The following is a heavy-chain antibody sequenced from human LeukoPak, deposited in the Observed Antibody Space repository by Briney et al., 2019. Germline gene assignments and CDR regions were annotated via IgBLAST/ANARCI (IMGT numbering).Heavy chain of an antibody. V-gene: IGHV4-31*03. J-gene: IGHJ6*02. CDR1: GVSISSGGYY. CDR2: IYYSGST. CDR3: ARDLRGTSVNNYGMDV. Sequence: SETLSLTCTVSGVSISSGGYYWSWIRQHPGKGLEWIGYIYYSGSTYYNPSLKSRVTISVDTSKNQFSLKLSSVTAADTAVYYCARDLRGTSVNNYGMDVWGQGTTVTVSS. D-gene: IGHD2-2*01.